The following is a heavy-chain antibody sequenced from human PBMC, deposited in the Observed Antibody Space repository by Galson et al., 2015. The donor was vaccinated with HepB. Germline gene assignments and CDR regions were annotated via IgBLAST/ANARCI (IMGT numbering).Heavy chain of an antibody. CDR3: ARVARWIDP. CDR1: GFTFSDYC. Sequence: SLRLSCAASGFTFSDYCMSWIRQAPGKGLEWVSYISNSGTTIYYADSVKGRFTISRDSAKNSLYLQMNSLRAEDTAVYYCARVARWIDPWGQGTLVTVSS. J-gene: IGHJ5*02. CDR2: ISNSGTTI. V-gene: IGHV3-11*01.